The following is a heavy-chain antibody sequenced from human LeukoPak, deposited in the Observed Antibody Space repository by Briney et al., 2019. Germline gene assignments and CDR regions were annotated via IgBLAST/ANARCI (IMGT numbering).Heavy chain of an antibody. J-gene: IGHJ4*02. Sequence: PGGSLRLSCAASGFTFSSYDMHWVRQPTGRGLEWVSAIGTAGDTYYPGSVKGRFTISRDNAKHSLYLQIKSLRADDTAVYYCARGDYGDYYFDYWGQGTLVTVSS. V-gene: IGHV3-13*01. CDR2: IGTAGDT. CDR3: ARGDYGDYYFDY. D-gene: IGHD4-17*01. CDR1: GFTFSSYD.